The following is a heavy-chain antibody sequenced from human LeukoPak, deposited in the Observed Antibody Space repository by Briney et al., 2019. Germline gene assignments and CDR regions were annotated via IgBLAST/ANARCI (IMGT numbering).Heavy chain of an antibody. CDR2: VWFDGSYE. D-gene: IGHD4-23*01. CDR3: ARDLGGRGIPVYYFDC. J-gene: IGHJ4*02. Sequence: PGRSLRLSCVASGFKFTDYAIHWVRQVPGRGLEWVAVVWFDGSYELYADSVKGRFTISRDDSRSTVNLQMESLRAEDTALYYCARDLGGRGIPVYYFDCWGQGTQVTVSS. V-gene: IGHV3-33*08. CDR1: GFKFTDYA.